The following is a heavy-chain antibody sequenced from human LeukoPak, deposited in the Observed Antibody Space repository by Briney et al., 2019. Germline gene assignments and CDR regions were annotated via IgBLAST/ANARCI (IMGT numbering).Heavy chain of an antibody. Sequence: GGSLRLSCVGSGFTFSSYWMHWVRQTPGKGRVWVSRIKSDGISTNYADSVRGRFTIPRDNAKNTLYLQMNSLRAEDTAVYYCTNMYSLNYWGRGTLVTVSS. CDR3: TNMYSLNY. D-gene: IGHD6-13*01. CDR2: IKSDGIST. CDR1: GFTFSSYW. J-gene: IGHJ4*02. V-gene: IGHV3-74*01.